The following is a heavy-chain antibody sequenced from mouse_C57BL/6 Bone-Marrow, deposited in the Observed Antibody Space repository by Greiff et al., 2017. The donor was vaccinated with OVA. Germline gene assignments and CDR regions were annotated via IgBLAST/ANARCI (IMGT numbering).Heavy chain of an antibody. J-gene: IGHJ2*01. D-gene: IGHD2-2*01. Sequence: QVQLQQPGAELVKPGASVKMSCKASGYTFTSYWITWVKQRPGQGLEWIGDIYPGGGYTNYNEKFKGKATLTADKSSSTAYMQFSSLTSEDSAIYYCLVYYFDYWGQGTTLTVSS. CDR1: GYTFTSYW. CDR3: LVYYFDY. V-gene: IGHV1-55*01. CDR2: IYPGGGYT.